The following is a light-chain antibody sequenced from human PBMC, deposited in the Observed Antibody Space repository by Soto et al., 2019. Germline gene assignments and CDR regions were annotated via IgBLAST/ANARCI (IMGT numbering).Light chain of an antibody. Sequence: DIQMTQSPSSLSASVRDRVTITCRASQGISNYLAWYQQKPGKVPKLLIYAASTLPAGVPSRFSGSGSGTDFTLTISSLQPEYGANYYHQNNDWAPWTFGQGTKVEIK. V-gene: IGKV1-27*01. J-gene: IGKJ1*01. CDR3: QNNDWAPWT. CDR2: AAS. CDR1: QGISNY.